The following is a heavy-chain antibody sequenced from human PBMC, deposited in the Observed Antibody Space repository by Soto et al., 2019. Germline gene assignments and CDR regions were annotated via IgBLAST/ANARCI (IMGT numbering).Heavy chain of an antibody. V-gene: IGHV1-69*13. Sequence: SVKVSCKASGVTFSSYAISWVRQAPGQGLEWMGGIIPIFGTANYAQKFQGRVTTTADESTSTAYMELSSLRSEDTAVYYCARVRAGDSYGLYYFDYWGQGTLVTVSS. D-gene: IGHD5-18*01. J-gene: IGHJ4*02. CDR1: GVTFSSYA. CDR2: IIPIFGTA. CDR3: ARVRAGDSYGLYYFDY.